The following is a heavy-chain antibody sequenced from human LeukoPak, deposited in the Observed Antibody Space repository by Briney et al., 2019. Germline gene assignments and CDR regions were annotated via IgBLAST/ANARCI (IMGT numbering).Heavy chain of an antibody. CDR3: ARGTVGGKDYFYMDV. CDR1: GYTFTSYG. D-gene: IGHD4-11*01. Sequence: ASVKVSCKTSGYTFTSYGINWVRQAPGQGLEWMGWISGINGNTILAQKMQGRVTLTTDSSTRTGYMELRSLRSDDTAVYYCARGTVGGKDYFYMDVWGKGTTVTVSS. V-gene: IGHV1-18*01. J-gene: IGHJ6*03. CDR2: ISGINGNT.